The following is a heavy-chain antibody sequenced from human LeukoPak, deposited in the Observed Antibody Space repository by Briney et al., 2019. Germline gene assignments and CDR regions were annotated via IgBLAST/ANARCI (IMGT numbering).Heavy chain of an antibody. Sequence: GGSLRLSCAASGFTFSSYEMNWVRQAPGKGLEWVSYISSSGSTIYYADSVKGRFTISRDNAKNSLHLQMNSLRAEDTAVYYCARDGGLWFGEKGDYWGQGTLVTVSS. CDR2: ISSSGSTI. V-gene: IGHV3-48*03. CDR3: ARDGGLWFGEKGDY. D-gene: IGHD3-10*01. CDR1: GFTFSSYE. J-gene: IGHJ4*02.